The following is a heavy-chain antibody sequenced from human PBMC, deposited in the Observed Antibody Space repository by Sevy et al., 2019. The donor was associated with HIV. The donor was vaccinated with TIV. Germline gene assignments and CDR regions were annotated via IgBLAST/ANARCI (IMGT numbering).Heavy chain of an antibody. J-gene: IGHJ4*02. Sequence: GGSLKLSCAASGFTFSSYWMHWVRHAPGKGLVWVSRISSDGSSTSYADSVRGRFTISRDNAKNTLYLQMNSLRAEDTAVYYCARDGRAAGDFDYWGQGTLVTVSS. D-gene: IGHD6-13*01. CDR3: ARDGRAAGDFDY. CDR2: ISSDGSST. V-gene: IGHV3-74*01. CDR1: GFTFSSYW.